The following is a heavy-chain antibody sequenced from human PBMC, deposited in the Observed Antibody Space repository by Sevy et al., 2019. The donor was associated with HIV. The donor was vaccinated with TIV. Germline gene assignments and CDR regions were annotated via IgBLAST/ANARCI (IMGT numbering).Heavy chain of an antibody. Sequence: GESLKISCKGSGYTFSDYWVAWVRQMSGKGLEWMGIFYPGDSDTTYSPSFRGQVIISVDRSISTAYLQWTSLKASDTATYYCARGARGTLPAYYYYGLNIWGQGTTVIVSS. CDR2: FYPGDSDT. V-gene: IGHV5-51*01. CDR1: GYTFSDYW. CDR3: ARGARGTLPAYYYYGLNI. J-gene: IGHJ6*02. D-gene: IGHD1-1*01.